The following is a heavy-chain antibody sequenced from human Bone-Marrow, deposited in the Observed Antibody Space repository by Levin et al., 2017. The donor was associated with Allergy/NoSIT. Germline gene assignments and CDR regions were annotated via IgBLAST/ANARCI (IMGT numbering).Heavy chain of an antibody. CDR2: MYYSWNT. CDR1: GGSISSRSYY. D-gene: IGHD3-22*01. V-gene: IGHV4-39*01. J-gene: IGHJ3*02. Sequence: PSETLSLTCTVSGGSISSRSYYWGWIRQPPGKGLEWIGSMYYSWNTYYNPSLKSRLTISVDTSKNHFSLKLSSVTAADTAVYYCASGLDYYDNNDAFDIWGHGTMVTVSS. CDR3: ASGLDYYDNNDAFDI.